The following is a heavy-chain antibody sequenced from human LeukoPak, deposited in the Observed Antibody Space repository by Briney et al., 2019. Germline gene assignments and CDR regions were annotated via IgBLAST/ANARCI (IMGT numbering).Heavy chain of an antibody. CDR2: IIPIFGTA. CDR3: ARWSDSSGYYNAEYFQH. D-gene: IGHD3-22*01. J-gene: IGHJ1*01. CDR1: GGTFSSYA. V-gene: IGHV1-69*06. Sequence: AVKVSCKASGGTFSSYAISWVRQAPGQGLEWMGRIIPIFGTANYAQKFQGRVTNTADKSTSTAYMELSSLRSEDTAVYYCARWSDSSGYYNAEYFQHWGQGTLVTVSS.